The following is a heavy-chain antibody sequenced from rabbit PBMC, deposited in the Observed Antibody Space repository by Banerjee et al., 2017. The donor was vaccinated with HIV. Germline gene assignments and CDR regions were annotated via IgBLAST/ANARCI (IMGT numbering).Heavy chain of an antibody. D-gene: IGHD4-2*01. CDR2: IYAGSSAST. V-gene: IGHV1S45*01. CDR3: ARWAAGINIDL. Sequence: QEQLEESGGGLVKPEGSLTLTCKASGFDLSSYYYMCWVRQAPGKGLEWIACIYAGSSASTYYASWAKGRFTISKTSSTTVTLQMTSLTAADTATYFCARWAAGINIDLWGPGTLVTVS. J-gene: IGHJ4*01. CDR1: GFDLSSYYY.